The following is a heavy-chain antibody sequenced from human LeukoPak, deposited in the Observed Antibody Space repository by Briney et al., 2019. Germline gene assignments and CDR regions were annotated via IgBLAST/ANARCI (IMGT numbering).Heavy chain of an antibody. CDR1: GFTFSDHY. CDR2: IRNRAKGYTT. D-gene: IGHD3-22*01. CDR3: ARVGDYYDSRGYSTDAFDI. V-gene: IGHV3-72*01. Sequence: GGSLRLSCAASGFTFSDHYMDWVRQAPGKGLEWVGRIRNRAKGYTTQYAPSVKDRFTISRDDSRNSLYLQMNSLKTEDTAVYFCARVGDYYDSRGYSTDAFDIWGQGTMVTVSS. J-gene: IGHJ3*02.